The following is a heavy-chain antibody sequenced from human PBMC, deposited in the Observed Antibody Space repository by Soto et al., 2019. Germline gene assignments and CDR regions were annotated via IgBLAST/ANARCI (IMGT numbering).Heavy chain of an antibody. V-gene: IGHV4-30-4*01. Sequence: PSETLSLTYTVSGGSISSGDYYWSWIRQPPGKGLEWIGYIYYSGSTYYNPSLKSRVTISVDTSKNQFSLKLSSVTAADTAVYYCARGRGSGSYYPYYYYYSMDVWGKGTTVTVS. CDR3: ARGRGSGSYYPYYYYYSMDV. D-gene: IGHD3-10*01. CDR1: GGSISSGDYY. J-gene: IGHJ6*03. CDR2: IYYSGST.